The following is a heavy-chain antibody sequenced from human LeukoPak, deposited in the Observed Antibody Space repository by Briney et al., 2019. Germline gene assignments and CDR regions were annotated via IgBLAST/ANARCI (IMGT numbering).Heavy chain of an antibody. CDR1: GFTFCDYA. V-gene: IGHV3-49*04. CDR2: IRSKAYGGTT. J-gene: IGHJ4*02. CDR3: TRGKGDQGWY. D-gene: IGHD2-15*01. Sequence: GGSLRLSCTASGFTFCDYAMSWVRQAPGKGLEWVGFIRSKAYGGTTEYAASVKGKFTISRDETKSIAYLQMNSLKTEDTAVYYCTRGKGDQGWYWGQGTLVTVSS.